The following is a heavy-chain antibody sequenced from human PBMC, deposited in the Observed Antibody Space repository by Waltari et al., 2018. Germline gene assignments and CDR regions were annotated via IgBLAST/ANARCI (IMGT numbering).Heavy chain of an antibody. Sequence: EVQLVESGGGLIQPGGSLRLSCAASGFTVSSHYLSWLRQVPGKGLAWVSVIYSGGSTYYADSVKGRFTISRDNSKNTLYLQMNSLRAEDTAVYYCASSVVVPVGTFDYWGQGTLVTVSS. V-gene: IGHV3-53*01. CDR1: GFTVSSHY. D-gene: IGHD3-22*01. CDR3: ASSVVVPVGTFDY. J-gene: IGHJ4*02. CDR2: IYSGGST.